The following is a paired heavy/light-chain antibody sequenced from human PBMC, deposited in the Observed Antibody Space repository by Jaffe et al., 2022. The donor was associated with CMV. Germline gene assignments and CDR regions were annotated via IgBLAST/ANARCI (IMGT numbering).Heavy chain of an antibody. D-gene: IGHD3-22*01. CDR3: AKAGDPYYDIIYDY. J-gene: IGHJ4*02. CDR2: ISGSGGSR. Sequence: EVQLVESGGGLVQPGGSLRLSCAASGFTFSSHAMSWVRQAPGKGLEWVSAISGSGGSRYHADFVTGRFAISRDNSKNTVYLQMNSLRAEDTATYYCAKAGDPYYDIIYDYWGQGTLVTVSA. CDR1: GFTFSSHA. V-gene: IGHV3-23*04.
Light chain of an antibody. CDR2: GAS. V-gene: IGKV3-15*01. CDR1: QRIDSN. J-gene: IGKJ1*01. Sequence: EIVMTQSPATLSVSPGERATISCRASQRIDSNLAWYQKKPGQAPRLLMYGASTRATGIPARFSGSGSGTDFTLTISSLQSEDFAVYYCQHYKNWPRTFGQGTKVEIK. CDR3: QHYKNWPRT.